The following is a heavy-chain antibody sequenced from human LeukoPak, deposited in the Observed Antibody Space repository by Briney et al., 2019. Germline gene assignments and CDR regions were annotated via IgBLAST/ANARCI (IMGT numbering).Heavy chain of an antibody. CDR2: LSSGGST. Sequence: GGSLTLSCSASGCTFSSSYMIWGRHRQGKGLGLTSVLSSGGSTYYEDSVNGRLTISRDNSTNPPYLQMTSLRAEDTAVYYCARAGSGSFAYFDYWGQGPLVTVSS. CDR3: ARAGSGSFAYFDY. CDR1: GCTFSSSY. V-gene: IGHV3-66*01. D-gene: IGHD3-10*01. J-gene: IGHJ4*02.